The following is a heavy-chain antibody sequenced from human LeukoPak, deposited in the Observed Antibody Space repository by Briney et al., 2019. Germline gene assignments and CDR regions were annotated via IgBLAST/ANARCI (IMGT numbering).Heavy chain of an antibody. J-gene: IGHJ4*02. V-gene: IGHV4-34*01. D-gene: IGHD5-18*01. CDR3: ARGRRGYSYGYSRLFDY. CDR1: GGSISSYY. CDR2: INHSGST. Sequence: SETLSLTCTVSGGSISSYYWSWIRQPPGKGLEWIGEINHSGSTNYNPSLKSRVTISVDTSKNQFSLKLSSVTAADTAVYYCARGRRGYSYGYSRLFDYWGQGTLVTVSS.